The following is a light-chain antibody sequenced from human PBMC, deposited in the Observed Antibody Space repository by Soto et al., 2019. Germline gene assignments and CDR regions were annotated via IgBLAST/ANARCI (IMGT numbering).Light chain of an antibody. CDR1: QSISSY. CDR2: AAS. CDR3: QQSYSTPLT. V-gene: IGKV1-39*01. J-gene: IGKJ4*01. Sequence: QMTQSPSSLSASVLDVFTIAFRASQSISSYLNWYQQKPGKAPKLLIYAASSLQSGVPSRFSGSGSGTDFTLTISSLQPEDFATYYCQQSYSTPLTFGGGTKVDIK.